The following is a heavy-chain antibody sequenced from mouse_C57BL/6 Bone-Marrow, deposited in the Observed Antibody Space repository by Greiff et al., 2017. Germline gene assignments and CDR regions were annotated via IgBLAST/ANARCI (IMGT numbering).Heavy chain of an antibody. J-gene: IGHJ3*01. CDR1: GFTFSSYA. D-gene: IGHD4-1*01. Sequence: EVKLVESGAGLVKPGGSLKLSCAASGFTFSSYAMSWVRQTPEKRLEWVAYISSGGDYIYYADTVKGRFTISRDNARNTLYLQMSSLKSEDTAVYYCTRALGTCFAYWGQGTLVTVSA. V-gene: IGHV5-9-1*02. CDR3: TRALGTCFAY. CDR2: ISSGGDYI.